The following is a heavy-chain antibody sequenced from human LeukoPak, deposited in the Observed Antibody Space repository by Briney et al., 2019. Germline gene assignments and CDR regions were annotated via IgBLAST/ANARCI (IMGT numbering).Heavy chain of an antibody. Sequence: GGSLRLSCAASGFTFSSYGMHWVRQAPGKGLEWVAVISYDGSNKYYADSVKGRFTISRDNSKNTLYLQMNSLRAEDTAVYYCAKANTPWIQLWLSLGGYYYGMDVWGQGTTVTVSS. CDR2: ISYDGSNK. J-gene: IGHJ6*02. D-gene: IGHD5-18*01. V-gene: IGHV3-30*18. CDR3: AKANTPWIQLWLSLGGYYYGMDV. CDR1: GFTFSSYG.